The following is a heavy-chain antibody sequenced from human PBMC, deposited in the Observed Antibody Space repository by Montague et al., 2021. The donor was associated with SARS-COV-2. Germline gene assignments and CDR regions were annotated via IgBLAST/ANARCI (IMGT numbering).Heavy chain of an antibody. Sequence: SETRSLTRTVSGGSISSSSYYWGWIRQPPGKGLEWIGSIYYSGGTYYNPSLKSRVTISVDTSKNQFSLKLSSVTAADTAVYYCARQRRGGLVSTPRFFDYWGQGTLVTVSS. CDR1: GGSISSSSYY. J-gene: IGHJ4*02. CDR2: IYYSGGT. V-gene: IGHV4-39*01. D-gene: IGHD6-19*01. CDR3: ARQRRGGLVSTPRFFDY.